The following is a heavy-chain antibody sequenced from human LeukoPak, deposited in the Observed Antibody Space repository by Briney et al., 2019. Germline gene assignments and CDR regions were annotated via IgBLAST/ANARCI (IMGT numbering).Heavy chain of an antibody. Sequence: GASVKVSCKASGYTFTSYDINWVRQATGQGLEWMGWMNPNSGNTGYAQKFQGRVTMTRDTSISTAYMELSSLRSEDTAVYYCARTSYYDSSGDNWFDPWGQGTLVTVSS. CDR2: MNPNSGNT. CDR3: ARTSYYDSSGDNWFDP. CDR1: GYTFTSYD. J-gene: IGHJ5*02. V-gene: IGHV1-8*01. D-gene: IGHD3-22*01.